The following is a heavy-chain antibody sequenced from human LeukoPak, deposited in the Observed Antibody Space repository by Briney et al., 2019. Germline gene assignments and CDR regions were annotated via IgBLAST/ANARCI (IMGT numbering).Heavy chain of an antibody. V-gene: IGHV3-23*01. CDR2: IFGSGGSA. CDR3: AKTTTGYSSGRYPAWPIDY. J-gene: IGHJ4*02. Sequence: PGGSLRLSCAASGFTFGSYAMYRVRQAPGKGLEWVSGIFGSGGSAHYADSVKGRFTISRDNSKNTVYLQMDSLRAEDTATYYCAKTTTGYSSGRYPAWPIDYWGQGTLVTVSS. D-gene: IGHD2-15*01. CDR1: GFTFGSYA.